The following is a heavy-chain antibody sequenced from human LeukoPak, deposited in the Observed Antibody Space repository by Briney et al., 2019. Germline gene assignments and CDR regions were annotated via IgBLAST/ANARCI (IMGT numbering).Heavy chain of an antibody. CDR2: IYYSGST. J-gene: IGHJ4*02. V-gene: IGHV4-59*01. CDR1: GGSISSYY. Sequence: PSETLSLTCTVSGGSISSYYWSWIRQPPGKGLEWIGYIYYSGSTNYNPSLKSRVTISVDTSKNQFSLKLSSVTAADAAVYYCARDHRLGIGDYFDYWGQGTLVTVSS. D-gene: IGHD7-27*01. CDR3: ARDHRLGIGDYFDY.